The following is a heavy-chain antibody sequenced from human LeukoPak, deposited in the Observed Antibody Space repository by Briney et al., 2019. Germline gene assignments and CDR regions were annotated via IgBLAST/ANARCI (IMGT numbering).Heavy chain of an antibody. Sequence: SQTLSLTCAVSGGSISSGGYSWSWIRQPPGKGLEWIGYIYHSGSTYYNPSLKSRVTISVDRSKNQFSLKLNSVTAADTAVYYCVRGFGDPDGFDYWGQGTLVTVSS. D-gene: IGHD3-10*01. V-gene: IGHV4-30-2*01. J-gene: IGHJ4*02. CDR2: IYHSGST. CDR1: GGSISSGGYS. CDR3: VRGFGDPDGFDY.